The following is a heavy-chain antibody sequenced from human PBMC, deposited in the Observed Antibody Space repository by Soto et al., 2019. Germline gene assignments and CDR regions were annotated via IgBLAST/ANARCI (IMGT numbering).Heavy chain of an antibody. CDR1: GGSISSSSYY. V-gene: IGHV4-39*01. J-gene: IGHJ4*02. Sequence: QLQLQESGPGLVKPSETLSLTCTVSGGSISSSSYYWGWIRQPPGKGLEWIGSIYYSGSTYYNPSLKSRVTISVDTSKNQFSLKLSSVTAADTAVYYCAKPGGTVTTGFGYWGQGTLVTVSS. D-gene: IGHD4-17*01. CDR3: AKPGGTVTTGFGY. CDR2: IYYSGST.